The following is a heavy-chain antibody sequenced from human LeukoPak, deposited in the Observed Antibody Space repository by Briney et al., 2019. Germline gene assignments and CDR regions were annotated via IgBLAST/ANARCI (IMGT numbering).Heavy chain of an antibody. CDR2: IYTSGST. Sequence: SETLSLTCTVSGGSISSYYWSWMRQPAGKGLEWIGRIYTSGSTNYNPSLKSRVTMSVDTSKNQFSLKLSSVTAADTAVYYCARHLPQRGQLLGGHWLVRGRANWFDPWGQGTLVTVSS. CDR3: ARHLPQRGQLLGGHWLVRGRANWFDP. V-gene: IGHV4-4*07. D-gene: IGHD6-19*01. CDR1: GGSISSYY. J-gene: IGHJ5*02.